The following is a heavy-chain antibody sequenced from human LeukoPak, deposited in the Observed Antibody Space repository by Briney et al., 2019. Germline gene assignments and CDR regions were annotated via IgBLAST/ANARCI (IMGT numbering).Heavy chain of an antibody. CDR2: INPSGGST. J-gene: IGHJ5*02. D-gene: IGHD3-10*01. V-gene: IGHV1-46*01. CDR3: AREGPGALNWFDP. Sequence: GASVKVSCKASGYTFTSYYRHGVRQPPGQGREWMGIINPSGGSTSYAQKFQGRVIMTKDMSTSTVYMELSSMRSEDTAVYCCAREGPGALNWFDPWGQGTLVTVSS. CDR1: GYTFTSYY.